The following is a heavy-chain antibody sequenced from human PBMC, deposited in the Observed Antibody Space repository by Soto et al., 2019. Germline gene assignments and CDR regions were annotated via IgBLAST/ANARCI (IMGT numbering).Heavy chain of an antibody. D-gene: IGHD6-19*01. CDR1: GFTFGDYA. Sequence: VQLVESGGGVVQPGRSLRLSCAASGFTFGDYAMHWVRQAPGKGLEWVAVVSHDGRNTHYADSVKGRFTISRDSSKNTISLEMTSLRAEDTAVYYCANGGRQWLVTSDFNYWGQGALVTDSS. CDR3: ANGGRQWLVTSDFNY. CDR2: VSHDGRNT. V-gene: IGHV3-30*18. J-gene: IGHJ4*02.